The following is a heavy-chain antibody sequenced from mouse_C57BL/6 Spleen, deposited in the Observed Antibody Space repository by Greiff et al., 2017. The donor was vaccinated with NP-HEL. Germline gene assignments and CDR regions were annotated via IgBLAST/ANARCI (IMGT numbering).Heavy chain of an antibody. CDR2: IFPGSGST. V-gene: IGHV1-75*01. J-gene: IGHJ1*03. D-gene: IGHD1-1*01. CDR1: GYTFTDYY. Sequence: QVQLQQSGPELVKPGASVKISCKASGYTFTDYYINWVKQRPGQGLEWIGWIFPGSGSTYYNEKFKGKATLTVDKSSSTAYMLLSSLTSEDSAVYFCARCSHIYGSSYDWYFDVWGTGTTVTVSS. CDR3: ARCSHIYGSSYDWYFDV.